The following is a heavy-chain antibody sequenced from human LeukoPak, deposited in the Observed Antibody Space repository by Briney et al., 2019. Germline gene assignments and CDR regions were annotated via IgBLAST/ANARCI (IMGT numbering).Heavy chain of an antibody. V-gene: IGHV3-21*01. J-gene: IGHJ6*02. CDR1: GFTFSSYS. Sequence: PGGSLRLSCAASGFTFSSYSMNWVRQAPGKGLEWVSSISSSSSYIYYADSVKGRFTISRDNAKNSLYLQMSSLRAEDTAVYYCARDPSARGYSGYDYYYGMDVWGQGTTVTVSS. CDR2: ISSSSSYI. D-gene: IGHD5-12*01. CDR3: ARDPSARGYSGYDYYYGMDV.